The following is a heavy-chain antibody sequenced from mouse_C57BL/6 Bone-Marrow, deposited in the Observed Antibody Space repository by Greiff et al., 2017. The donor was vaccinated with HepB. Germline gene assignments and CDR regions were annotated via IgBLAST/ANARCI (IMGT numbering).Heavy chain of an antibody. CDR3: ARGRGWLRFAY. V-gene: IGHV1-76*01. CDR2: IYPGSGNT. D-gene: IGHD2-3*01. J-gene: IGHJ3*01. Sequence: QVQLQQSGAELVRPGASVKLSCKASGYTFTDYYINWVKQRPGQGLEWIARIYPGSGNTYYNEKFKGKATLTAEKSSRTAYMQLSSLTSEDSAVYFCARGRGWLRFAYWGQGTLVTVSA. CDR1: GYTFTDYY.